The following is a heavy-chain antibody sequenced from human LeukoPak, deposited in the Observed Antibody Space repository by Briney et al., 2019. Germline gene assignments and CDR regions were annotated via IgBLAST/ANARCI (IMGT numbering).Heavy chain of an antibody. CDR2: INGNGAAT. D-gene: IGHD1-26*01. CDR1: GFTFNNYA. J-gene: IGHJ6*03. Sequence: GGSLRLSCVASGFTFNNYAMHWVRQALGKGLEWVSTINGNGAATYYADSFKGRFLISRGDSKSTVYLRMNKLRVEDSGLYYCANGLAASGNFLLRDYYYFIDVWGKGTTVIVS. CDR3: ANGLAASGNFLLRDYYYFIDV. V-gene: IGHV3-23*01.